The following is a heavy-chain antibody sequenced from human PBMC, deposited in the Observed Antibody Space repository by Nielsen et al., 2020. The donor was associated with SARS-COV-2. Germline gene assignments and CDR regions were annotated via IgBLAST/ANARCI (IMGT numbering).Heavy chain of an antibody. CDR3: ARDVNMITFGGVMYYFDY. CDR2: INPNSGAT. CDR1: GYTFTSYY. D-gene: IGHD3-16*01. J-gene: IGHJ4*02. Sequence: ASVKVSCKASGYTFTSYYMHWVRQAPGQGLEWMGLINPNSGATNYAQKLQGRVTMTTDTSTSTAYMELRSLRSDDTAVYYCARDVNMITFGGVMYYFDYWGQGTLVTVSS. V-gene: IGHV1-2*06.